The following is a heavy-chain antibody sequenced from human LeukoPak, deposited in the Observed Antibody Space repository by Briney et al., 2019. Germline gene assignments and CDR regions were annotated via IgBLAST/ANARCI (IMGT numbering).Heavy chain of an antibody. CDR2: ISAYNGNT. CDR1: GYTFTSYG. D-gene: IGHD3-10*01. V-gene: IGHV1-18*01. Sequence: GASVKVSCKASGYTFTSYGISWVRQAPGQGLEWMGWISAYNGNTNYAQKFQGRVTITADKSTSTAYMELSSLRSEDTAVYYCARERYYGSGSYRGDFDYWGQGTLVTVSS. CDR3: ARERYYGSGSYRGDFDY. J-gene: IGHJ4*02.